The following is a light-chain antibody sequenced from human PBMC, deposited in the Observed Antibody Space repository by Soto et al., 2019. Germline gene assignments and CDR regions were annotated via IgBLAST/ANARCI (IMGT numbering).Light chain of an antibody. CDR3: NQALQTPLT. Sequence: DIVMTQSPVSLPVTPGEPASISCRSSQSFQHSNGYNYLDWYLQKPGKSPEVLIYLGSTRDSGVPDRVSGTRSGTYFTLKISRVEAEDVELYYSNQALQTPLTFGDATHVEIK. CDR2: LGS. CDR1: QSFQHSNGYNY. J-gene: IGKJ4*01. V-gene: IGKV2-28*01.